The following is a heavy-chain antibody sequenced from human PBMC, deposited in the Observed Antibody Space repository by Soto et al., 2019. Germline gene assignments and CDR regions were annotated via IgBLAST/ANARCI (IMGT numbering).Heavy chain of an antibody. Sequence: QVQLQQWGAGLLKPSEPLSLTCAVYGGSFSGHFWSWIRQPPGKGLEWIGEINHSGSTNFNPSLKSRVTISVDTSKNQFSLTVNALTAADTAVYYCARGISLIVEVQRDAPDKYYFDSWGQGTVVTVSS. CDR3: ARGISLIVEVQRDAPDKYYFDS. V-gene: IGHV4-34*01. D-gene: IGHD2-21*01. CDR2: INHSGST. CDR1: GGSFSGHF. J-gene: IGHJ4*02.